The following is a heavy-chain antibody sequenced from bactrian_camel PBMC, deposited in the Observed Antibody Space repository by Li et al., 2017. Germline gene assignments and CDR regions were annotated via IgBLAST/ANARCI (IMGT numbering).Heavy chain of an antibody. J-gene: IGHJ4*01. CDR2: IDSDGST. CDR3: ALDRSNGVWHRPY. CDR1: GYSYSTYG. V-gene: IGHV3S53*01. Sequence: HVQLVESGGGLVQPGESLRLSCAASGYSYSTYGMGWFRQSPGKEREAVATIDSDGSTNYADSVRGRFTISKDNTKNTLYLQMNSLKPEDTAMYHCALDRSNGVWHRPYWGQGTQVTVS. D-gene: IGHD7*01.